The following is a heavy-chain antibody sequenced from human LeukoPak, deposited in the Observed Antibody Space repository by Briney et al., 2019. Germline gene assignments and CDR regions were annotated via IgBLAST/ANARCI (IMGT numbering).Heavy chain of an antibody. CDR3: ARAARIAAAGALGMGGHFDY. Sequence: PSETLSLTCAVYGGSFSGYYWSWIRQPPGKGLEWIGEINHSGSTNYNPSLKSRVTISVDTSKNQFSLKLSSVTAADTAVYYCARAARIAAAGALGMGGHFDYWGQGTLVTVSS. V-gene: IGHV4-34*01. J-gene: IGHJ4*02. CDR2: INHSGST. CDR1: GGSFSGYY. D-gene: IGHD6-13*01.